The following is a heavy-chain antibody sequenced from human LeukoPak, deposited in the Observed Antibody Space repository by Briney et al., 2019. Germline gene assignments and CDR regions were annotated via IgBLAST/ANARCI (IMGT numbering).Heavy chain of an antibody. Sequence: ASVKVSCKASGYTFTSYYMHWVRQAPGQGLEWMGIINPSGGSTSYAQKFQGRVTMTRDMSTSTVYMELSSLRSEDTAVYYCESLEPSLRGSTFDYWGQGTLVTVSS. CDR1: GYTFTSYY. V-gene: IGHV1-46*01. CDR2: INPSGGST. D-gene: IGHD5/OR15-5a*01. J-gene: IGHJ4*02. CDR3: ESLEPSLRGSTFDY.